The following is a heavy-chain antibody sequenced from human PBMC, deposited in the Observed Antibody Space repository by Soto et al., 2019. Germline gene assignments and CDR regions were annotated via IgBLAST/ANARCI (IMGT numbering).Heavy chain of an antibody. D-gene: IGHD6-13*01. V-gene: IGHV1-2*04. CDR3: ARDLRPTYSSSWTPPGY. J-gene: IGHJ4*02. Sequence: QVQLVQSGAEVKKPGASVKVSCKASGYTFTGYYMHWVRQAPGQGLEWMGWINPNSGGTNYAQKFQGWVTMTRDTSISTAYMELSRLRSDDTAVYYCARDLRPTYSSSWTPPGYCGQGTLVTVSS. CDR1: GYTFTGYY. CDR2: INPNSGGT.